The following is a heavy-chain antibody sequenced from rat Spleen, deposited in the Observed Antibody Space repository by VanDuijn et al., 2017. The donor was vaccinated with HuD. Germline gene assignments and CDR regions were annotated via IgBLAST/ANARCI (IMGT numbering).Heavy chain of an antibody. J-gene: IGHJ3*01. CDR2: MWYDGDT. CDR3: TRSAKYYYDGSYFYVHFDY. V-gene: IGHV2-15*01. D-gene: IGHD1-12*02. Sequence: QVQLKESGPGLVQPSETLSLTCTVSGFSLTSYSVSWVRQPSGKGPEWMGRMWYDGDTAYNSALKSRLSITRDTSKSQLLLKMNSLQTEDTAMYFCTRSAKYYYDGSYFYVHFDYWGQGTLVAVSS. CDR1: GFSLTSYS.